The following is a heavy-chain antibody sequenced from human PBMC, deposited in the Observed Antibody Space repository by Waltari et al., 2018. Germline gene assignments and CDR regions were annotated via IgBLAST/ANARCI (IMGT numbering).Heavy chain of an antibody. CDR1: GGTFSTYT. CDR3: ARSGEMKGTVDY. D-gene: IGHD1-1*01. Sequence: HVQLEQSGAEVKKPGSSVKVSCKASGGTFSTYTVTWVRQAPGQGLEWMGSIIPFLGISKYAQSLQARLTITVDQSTNTGYMELNNLRPEDTGVYYCARSGEMKGTVDYLGQGTLVTVSS. CDR2: IIPFLGIS. J-gene: IGHJ4*02. V-gene: IGHV1-69*02.